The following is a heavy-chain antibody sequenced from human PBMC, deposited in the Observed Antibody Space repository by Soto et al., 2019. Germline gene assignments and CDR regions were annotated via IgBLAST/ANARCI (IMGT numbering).Heavy chain of an antibody. J-gene: IGHJ2*01. CDR1: GFTFSGYA. V-gene: IGHV3-23*01. Sequence: EVQLLDSGGGLVQPGGSLRLSCAASGFTFSGYALTWVRQAPGKGLEWVSAISGGGDATFYADSVKGRFTISRDNSKNTLYPQMNPLRAEDTAVYYCARKVSGSTGRPDLWYFDLWGRGTLVTVSS. D-gene: IGHD3-10*01. CDR3: ARKVSGSTGRPDLWYFDL. CDR2: ISGGGDAT.